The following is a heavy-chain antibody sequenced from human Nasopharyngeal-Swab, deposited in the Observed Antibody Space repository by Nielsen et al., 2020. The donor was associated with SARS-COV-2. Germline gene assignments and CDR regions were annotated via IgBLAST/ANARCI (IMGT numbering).Heavy chain of an antibody. CDR2: INQDGSQR. V-gene: IGHV3-7*03. CDR1: GFTFSTYW. D-gene: IGHD5-24*01. CDR3: ARDPGWLQFDY. Sequence: GGSLRLSCAASGFTFSTYWMHWVRQAPGKGLEWVANINQDGSQRNYVDSVKGRFTISRDNAKNSLYLQMNSLRVDDTAVYYCARDPGWLQFDYWGQGTLVTVSS. J-gene: IGHJ4*02.